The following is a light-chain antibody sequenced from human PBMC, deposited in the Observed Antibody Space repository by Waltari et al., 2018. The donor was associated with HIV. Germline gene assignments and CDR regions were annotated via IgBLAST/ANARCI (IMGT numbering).Light chain of an antibody. Sequence: DIQLTQTQSSLSASVGDRVTITCRSNQNIDTSLSWYQQKPGKAPRLLIDHTSSFQSGVPTRFSGSGSGTYFTFPISGLQPEDFATYICLQSFTPPLPFGPGTKLDI. J-gene: IGKJ3*01. V-gene: IGKV1-39*01. CDR1: QNIDTS. CDR3: LQSFTPPLP. CDR2: HTS.